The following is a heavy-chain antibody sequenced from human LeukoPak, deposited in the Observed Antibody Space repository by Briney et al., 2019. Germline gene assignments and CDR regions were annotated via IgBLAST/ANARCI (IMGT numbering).Heavy chain of an antibody. Sequence: PSETPSLTCTVSGASLSSSHWSWNRQCAGKGLEWVWRIYPSGTTNYNPSLRSRVTISVDKSKNQFSLNLTSVTAADTAIYYCARDSPRDNIVYYYYMDVWGKGTTVTVSS. J-gene: IGHJ6*03. D-gene: IGHD3-16*02. CDR3: ARDSPRDNIVYYYYMDV. CDR1: GASLSSSH. CDR2: IYPSGTT. V-gene: IGHV4-4*07.